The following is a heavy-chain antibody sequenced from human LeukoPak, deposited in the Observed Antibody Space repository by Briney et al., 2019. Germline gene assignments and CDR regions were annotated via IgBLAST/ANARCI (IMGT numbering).Heavy chain of an antibody. J-gene: IGHJ1*01. CDR3: ARRGEAQYFQH. Sequence: SETLSLTCTVSGGSISSYYWSWIRQPPGKGLEWIGYVYYSGTTNYDPSLKSRVTISVDASKNQFSLKLSSVTAADTAVYYCARRGEAQYFQHWGQGTLVTVSS. CDR1: GGSISSYY. V-gene: IGHV4-59*08. CDR2: VYYSGTT.